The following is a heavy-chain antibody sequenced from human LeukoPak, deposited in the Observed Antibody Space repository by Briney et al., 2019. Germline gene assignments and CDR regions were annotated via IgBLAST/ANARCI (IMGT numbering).Heavy chain of an antibody. V-gene: IGHV3-30*02. D-gene: IGHD2-2*01. Sequence: GGSLRLSCVASGVTFSRSGMHWVRQAPGKGLEWVAFIRTDGSDKYYADSVKGRFSISRDNSKNTLYLQMNSLRAEDTAMYYCAKDHAQAMDVWGQGTTVTVSS. J-gene: IGHJ6*02. CDR2: IRTDGSDK. CDR3: AKDHAQAMDV. CDR1: GVTFSRSG.